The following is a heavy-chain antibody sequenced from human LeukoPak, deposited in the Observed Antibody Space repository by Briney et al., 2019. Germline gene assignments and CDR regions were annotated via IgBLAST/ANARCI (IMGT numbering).Heavy chain of an antibody. J-gene: IGHJ4*02. CDR1: GYRFTTYW. D-gene: IGHD1-26*01. V-gene: IGHV5-51*01. Sequence: GEALKISFEGSGYRFTTYWIGWVRPMPGKGLGWMGIIYPGESDTRYSPSFQGQVTISADKSISTAYLQWSSLKASDTAMYYCARSASGSSSPDGHFDYWGQGTLVTVSS. CDR3: ARSASGSSSPDGHFDY. CDR2: IYPGESDT.